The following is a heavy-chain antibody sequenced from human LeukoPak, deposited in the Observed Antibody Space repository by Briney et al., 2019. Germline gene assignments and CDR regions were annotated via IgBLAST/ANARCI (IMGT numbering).Heavy chain of an antibody. CDR2: ISWNSGNI. CDR3: AHLFGYCSGGSCYGLDY. D-gene: IGHD2-15*01. V-gene: IGHV3-9*01. J-gene: IGHJ4*02. CDR1: GFTFDDYA. Sequence: GGSLRLSCAASGFTFDDYAMHWVRQAPGKGLEWVSGISWNSGNIGYADSVKGRFTISRDNAKNSLYLQMNSLRAEDTAVYYCAHLFGYCSGGSCYGLDYWGQGTLVTVSS.